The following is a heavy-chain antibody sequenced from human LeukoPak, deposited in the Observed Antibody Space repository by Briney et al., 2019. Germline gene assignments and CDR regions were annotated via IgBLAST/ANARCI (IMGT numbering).Heavy chain of an antibody. D-gene: IGHD1-26*01. Sequence: SETLSLTCTVSGGSISSYYWSWIRQPAGKGLEWIGRIYTSGSTNYNPSLKSRVTMSVDTSKNQFSLKLSSVTAADTAVYYCARASDLRDYYYYGMDVWGQGTTVTVSS. V-gene: IGHV4-4*07. CDR2: IYTSGST. J-gene: IGHJ6*02. CDR3: ARASDLRDYYYYGMDV. CDR1: GGSISSYY.